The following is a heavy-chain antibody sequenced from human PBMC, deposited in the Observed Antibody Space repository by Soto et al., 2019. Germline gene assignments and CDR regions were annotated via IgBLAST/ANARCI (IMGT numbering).Heavy chain of an antibody. J-gene: IGHJ4*02. Sequence: QVQLVQSGAELKKPESSVKVSCRASGATFSISVFNWVRQAPGQGLEWMGGIISMFGTPNYSQKFQGRVTISADESTSTGYMELNNLRSDDTAIYYCPRDLGGGYEPGDYWGQGTQVTVSS. CDR2: IISMFGTP. V-gene: IGHV1-69*12. CDR1: GATFSISV. D-gene: IGHD5-12*01. CDR3: PRDLGGGYEPGDY.